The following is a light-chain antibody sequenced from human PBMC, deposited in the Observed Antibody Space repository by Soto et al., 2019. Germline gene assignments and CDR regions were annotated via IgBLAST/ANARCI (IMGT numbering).Light chain of an antibody. CDR2: GAS. V-gene: IGKV3-20*01. Sequence: EIVLTQSPGTLSLSPGERATLSCRASQSGSSSYLAWYQQKPGQAPRLLIYGASSRATGIPDRFSGSGSGKDFTLTISRLEPEDFAVYYCQQYGNSPTWTFGQGTKVEVK. J-gene: IGKJ1*01. CDR3: QQYGNSPTWT. CDR1: QSGSSSY.